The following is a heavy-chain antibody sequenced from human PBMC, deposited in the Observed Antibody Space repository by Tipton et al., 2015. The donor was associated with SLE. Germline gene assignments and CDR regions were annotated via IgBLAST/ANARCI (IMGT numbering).Heavy chain of an antibody. CDR1: GGSISSSSYY. D-gene: IGHD2-2*01. CDR2: IYYSGST. CDR3: ARPGPGYCSSTRCYSHDAFDI. V-gene: IGHV4-39*07. J-gene: IGHJ3*02. Sequence: TLSLTCTVSGGSISSSSYYWGWIRQPPGKGLEWIGSIYYSGSTYYNPSLKSRVTISVDTSKNQFSLRLSSVTAADTAVYYCARPGPGYCSSTRCYSHDAFDIWGQGTMVTVSS.